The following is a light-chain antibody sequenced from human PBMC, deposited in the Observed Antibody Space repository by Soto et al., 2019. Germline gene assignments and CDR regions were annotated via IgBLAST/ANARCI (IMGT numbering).Light chain of an antibody. CDR3: QQRSNWPT. J-gene: IGKJ1*01. CDR2: DAS. CDR1: QSVSSY. V-gene: IGKV3-11*01. Sequence: EIVFPQSPATLSLSPGEGATLSCRASQSVSSYLAWYQQKPGQAPRLLIYDASNRATGIPARLSGGGSGTDFTLTIRSLEPEDFAVYYCQQRSNWPTFGQGTKVDI.